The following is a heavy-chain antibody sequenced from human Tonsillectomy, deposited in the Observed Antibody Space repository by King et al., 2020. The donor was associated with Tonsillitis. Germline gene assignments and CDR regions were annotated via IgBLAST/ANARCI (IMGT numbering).Heavy chain of an antibody. Sequence: VQLVESGAEVKKPGASVKVSCKAAGYTFTGYYIHWLRQAPGQGLERMGWINPSSGGRNYVQKFQGRVTMSRDTSISTAYMKLSGLRAADTAVYYCARQEPTLGKGIFSDYWGQGTLVTVSS. CDR1: GYTFTGYY. J-gene: IGHJ4*02. D-gene: IGHD3-3*02. V-gene: IGHV1-2*02. CDR3: ARQEPTLGKGIFSDY. CDR2: INPSSGGR.